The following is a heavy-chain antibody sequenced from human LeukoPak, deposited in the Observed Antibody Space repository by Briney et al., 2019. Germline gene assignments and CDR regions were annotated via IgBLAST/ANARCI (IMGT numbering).Heavy chain of an antibody. CDR3: AREYGDNSAAHFDS. CDR2: INANTGVT. Sequence: ASVKVSCKAPGYTFTGYYIYWVRQAPGQGLECMGWINANTGVTNYAQKFWGRVTMTRDTSVSTAYMELSRLRSDDTAVYFCAREYGDNSAAHFDSWGQGTLVTVSS. D-gene: IGHD4/OR15-4a*01. V-gene: IGHV1-2*02. J-gene: IGHJ4*02. CDR1: GYTFTGYY.